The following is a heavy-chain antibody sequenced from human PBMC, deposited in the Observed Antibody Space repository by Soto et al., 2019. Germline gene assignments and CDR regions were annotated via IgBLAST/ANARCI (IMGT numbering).Heavy chain of an antibody. Sequence: QVQLVQSGAEVKKPGASAKVSCRASGYTFTGYYIHWVRQAPGQGLELMGWINPNSGGTNYAQKFQDRVTMTRDTSITTAYMDLSRLTSDDTAVYYCARSISIAARPDYWGQGTLVTVSS. D-gene: IGHD6-6*01. CDR2: INPNSGGT. J-gene: IGHJ4*02. CDR1: GYTFTGYY. CDR3: ARSISIAARPDY. V-gene: IGHV1-2*02.